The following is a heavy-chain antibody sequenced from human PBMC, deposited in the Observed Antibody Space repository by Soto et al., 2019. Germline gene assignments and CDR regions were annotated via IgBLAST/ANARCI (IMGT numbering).Heavy chain of an antibody. CDR3: ARGLYYYDSSGYWGY. CDR2: ISNSGTTI. CDR1: GFTFSDYS. J-gene: IGHJ4*02. V-gene: IGHV3-11*04. Sequence: GSLRLSCAASGFTFSDYSMNWVRQAPGKGQEWISYISNSGTTIYYADSVKGRFSISRDNAKNSLYLQMNSLRDEDTAVYYCARGLYYYDSSGYWGYWGQGTLVTVSS. D-gene: IGHD3-22*01.